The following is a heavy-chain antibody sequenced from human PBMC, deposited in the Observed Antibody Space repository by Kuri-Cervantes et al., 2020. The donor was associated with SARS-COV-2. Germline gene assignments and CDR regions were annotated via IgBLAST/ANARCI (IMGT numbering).Heavy chain of an antibody. J-gene: IGHJ4*02. CDR1: GYTFTNYG. CDR3: ARGIVVVVAAMGYFDY. Sequence: ASVKVSCKASGYTFTNYGISWVRQAPGQGLEWMGWINGYNGNTKYAQKLQGRVTMTTDTSTSTAYMELRSLRSDDTAVYYCARGIVVVVAAMGYFDYWGQGTLVTVSS. D-gene: IGHD2-15*01. CDR2: INGYNGNT. V-gene: IGHV1-18*04.